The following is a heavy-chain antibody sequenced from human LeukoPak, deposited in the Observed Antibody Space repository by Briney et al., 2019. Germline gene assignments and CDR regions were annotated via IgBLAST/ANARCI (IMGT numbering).Heavy chain of an antibody. Sequence: GGSLRLSCAASGFTFNTYDMHWVRQAPGKGLEWVAVISYDGRIKYYADSVKGRFTISRDNSKNTLYLHMNSLGAEDTALYYCATEYYDFSTGKYWGGYDYWGRGTLVIVSS. CDR2: ISYDGRIK. V-gene: IGHV3-30*04. CDR1: GFTFNTYD. J-gene: IGHJ4*02. D-gene: IGHD3-3*01. CDR3: ATEYYDFSTGKYWGGYDY.